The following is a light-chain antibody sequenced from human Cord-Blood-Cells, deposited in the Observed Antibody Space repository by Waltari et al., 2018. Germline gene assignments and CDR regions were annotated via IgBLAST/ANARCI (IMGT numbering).Light chain of an antibody. V-gene: IGLV2-23*01. J-gene: IGLJ3*02. Sequence: QSALTQPASVSGSPGQSITIPCTGTSSDVGSYNLLSWYHQHPGKAPKLMIYEGSKRPSGVSNRFSGSKSGNTASLTISGIQAEDEADYYCCSYAGSSTWVFGGGTKLTVL. CDR2: EGS. CDR1: SSDVGSYNL. CDR3: CSYAGSSTWV.